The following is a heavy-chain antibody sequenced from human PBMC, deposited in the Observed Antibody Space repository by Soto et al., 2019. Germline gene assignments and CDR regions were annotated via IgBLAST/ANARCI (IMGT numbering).Heavy chain of an antibody. Sequence: QVQLQESGPGLVKPSETLYLTCTVSGGSISSYYWSWIRQPPGKGMEWIGYIYYIGSTNYNPSLKSRVTISVDTSKIQSSLKLSSVTAADTAVYYCARRYGGNFDYWGQGTLVTVSS. CDR2: IYYIGST. V-gene: IGHV4-59*01. J-gene: IGHJ4*02. CDR1: GGSISSYY. D-gene: IGHD3-16*01. CDR3: ARRYGGNFDY.